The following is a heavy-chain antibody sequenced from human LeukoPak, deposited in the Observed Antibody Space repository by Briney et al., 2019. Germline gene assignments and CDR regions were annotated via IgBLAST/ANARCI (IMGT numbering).Heavy chain of an antibody. V-gene: IGHV4-34*01. Sequence: SETLSLTCAVYGGSFSGYYWSWIRQPPGKGLEWIGEINHSGSTNYNPSLKSRVTISVDTSKNQFSLKLSSVTAADTAVYYCARGRYRRYDSSGYYFDYWGQGTLVTVSS. J-gene: IGHJ4*02. CDR2: INHSGST. CDR1: GGSFSGYY. CDR3: ARGRYRRYDSSGYYFDY. D-gene: IGHD3-22*01.